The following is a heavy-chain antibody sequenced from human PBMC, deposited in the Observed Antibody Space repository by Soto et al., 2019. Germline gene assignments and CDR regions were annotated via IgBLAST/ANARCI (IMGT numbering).Heavy chain of an antibody. CDR2: ISAYNGNT. J-gene: IGHJ6*02. V-gene: IGHV1-18*01. D-gene: IGHD5-18*01. Sequence: ASVKVSCKASGYTFTSYGISWVRQAPGQGLEWMGWISAYNGNTNYAQKLQGRVTMTTDTSTSTAYMELRSLRSDDTAVYYCARQRGKRDEAMVLYYYGMDVWGQGTTVTVSS. CDR3: ARQRGKRDEAMVLYYYGMDV. CDR1: GYTFTSYG.